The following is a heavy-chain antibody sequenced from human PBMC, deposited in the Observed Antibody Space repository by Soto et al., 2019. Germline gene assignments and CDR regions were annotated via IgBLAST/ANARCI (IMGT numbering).Heavy chain of an antibody. V-gene: IGHV5-51*01. J-gene: IGHJ4*02. D-gene: IGHD1-26*01. CDR2: IYPGDSDT. Sequence: PVESLKISCKGSGYSFSSYWIAWLRQMPVKGLEWMGIIYPGDSDTRYSPSFQGQVTISADKSINTAYLQWSSLKASDSAIFYCARHPHPLKWWTGSYSLRFDYWGQGALVTVSS. CDR3: ARHPHPLKWWTGSYSLRFDY. CDR1: GYSFSSYW.